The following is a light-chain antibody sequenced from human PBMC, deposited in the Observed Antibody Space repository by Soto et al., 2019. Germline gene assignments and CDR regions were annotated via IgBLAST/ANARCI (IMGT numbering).Light chain of an antibody. CDR3: QQYNNWPKT. J-gene: IGKJ1*01. Sequence: EIVMTHSPVTLSVSPGERAALSCRASQSVSTNLAWYQLKPGQAPRLLIYGASTRATGIPARFSGSGSGTEFTLTISSLQSEDFAVSYCQQYNNWPKTFGQGTKVEIK. V-gene: IGKV3-15*01. CDR1: QSVSTN. CDR2: GAS.